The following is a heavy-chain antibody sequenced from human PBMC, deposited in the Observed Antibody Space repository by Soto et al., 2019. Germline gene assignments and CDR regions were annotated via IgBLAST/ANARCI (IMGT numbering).Heavy chain of an antibody. Sequence: SETLSLTCTVSGGSISSYYWSWIRQPPGKGLEWIGYIYYSGSTNYNPSLKSRVTISVDTSKNQFSLKLSSVTAADTAVYYCASGYSGSDSFDYWGQGTLVTVSS. CDR2: IYYSGST. V-gene: IGHV4-59*01. J-gene: IGHJ4*02. CDR3: ASGYSGSDSFDY. D-gene: IGHD5-12*01. CDR1: GGSISSYY.